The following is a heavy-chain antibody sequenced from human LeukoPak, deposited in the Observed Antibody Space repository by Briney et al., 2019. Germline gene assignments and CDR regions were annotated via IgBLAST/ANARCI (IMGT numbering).Heavy chain of an antibody. V-gene: IGHV1-18*04. D-gene: IGHD6-13*01. CDR2: ISAYNGNT. Sequence: ASVKVSCKASGHIFTSYGISWVRQAPGQGLEWMGGISAYNGNTNYAQKLQGRVTMTTDTSTSTAYMELRSLRSDDTAVYYCARDHVGGIAAAATARYWGQGTLVTVSS. J-gene: IGHJ4*02. CDR1: GHIFTSYG. CDR3: ARDHVGGIAAAATARY.